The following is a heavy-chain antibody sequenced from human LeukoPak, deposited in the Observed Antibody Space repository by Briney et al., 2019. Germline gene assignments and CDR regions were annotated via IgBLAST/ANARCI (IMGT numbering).Heavy chain of an antibody. V-gene: IGHV4-31*03. CDR3: ASTRWFGYYYYYMDV. D-gene: IGHD2-15*01. CDR1: GGSISSGGYY. Sequence: SETLSLTCTVSGGSISSGGYYWSWIRQHPGKGLEWIGYIYYSGSTYYNPSLKSRVTISVDTSKNQFSLKLSSVTAADTAVYYCASTRWFGYYYYYMDVWGKGTTVTVSS. CDR2: IYYSGST. J-gene: IGHJ6*03.